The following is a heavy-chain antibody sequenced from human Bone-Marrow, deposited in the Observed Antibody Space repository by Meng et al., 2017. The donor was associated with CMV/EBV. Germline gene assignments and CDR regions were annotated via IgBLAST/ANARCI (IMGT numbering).Heavy chain of an antibody. J-gene: IGHJ4*02. Sequence: GGSLRLSCAASGFTFSSYEMNWVRQAPGKGLEWVSYISSSGSIIYYADSVKGRFTISRDNAKNSLYLQMNSLRVEDTAVYYCASFYCGGECYPYYFDYWGQGTLVTGSS. D-gene: IGHD2-21*01. CDR3: ASFYCGGECYPYYFDY. CDR1: GFTFSSYE. CDR2: ISSSGSII. V-gene: IGHV3-48*03.